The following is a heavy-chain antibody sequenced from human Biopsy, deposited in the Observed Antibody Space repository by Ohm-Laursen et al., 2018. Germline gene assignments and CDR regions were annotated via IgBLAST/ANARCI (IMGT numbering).Heavy chain of an antibody. V-gene: IGHV1-2*02. J-gene: IGHJ5*02. CDR2: INAKTGDT. CDR1: GYTFTDYH. D-gene: IGHD3-22*01. Sequence: SVKVSCKASGYTFTDYHVHWVRQAPGQGLEWMGWINAKTGDTNYAQKFQGRVTMTRDTSISTAYVDLSSLRSADTAVYYCTRGGYYYDSLAYYYWFDPWGQGSLVTVSS. CDR3: TRGGYYYDSLAYYYWFDP.